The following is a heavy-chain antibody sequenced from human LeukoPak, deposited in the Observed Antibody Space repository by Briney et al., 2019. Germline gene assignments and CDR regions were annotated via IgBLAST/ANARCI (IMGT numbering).Heavy chain of an antibody. CDR2: IYYSGST. CDR1: GGSIRTYY. Sequence: SETLSLTCTVSGGSIRTYYWSWLRQPPGKGLEWIGYIYYSGSTNYNPSLKSRVTISVDTSKNQFSLKLSSVTAADTAVYYCARVARVYEIDPWGQGTLVTVSS. CDR3: ARVARVYEIDP. V-gene: IGHV4-59*01. J-gene: IGHJ5*02. D-gene: IGHD2-8*01.